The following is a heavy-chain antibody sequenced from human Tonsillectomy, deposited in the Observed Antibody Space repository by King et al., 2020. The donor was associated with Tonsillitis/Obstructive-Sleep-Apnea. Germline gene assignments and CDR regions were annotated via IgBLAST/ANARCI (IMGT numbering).Heavy chain of an antibody. CDR1: GFTFSSYG. V-gene: IGHV3-30*18. CDR2: ISYDGSNK. Sequence: VQLVESGGGVVQPGRSLRLSCAASGFTFSSYGMHWVRQAPGKGLEWVAVISYDGSNKYYADSVKGRFTISRDNSKNTLYLQMNSLRAEDTAVYYCAKAVDTAMVTWIDYYYYYGMDVWGQATTVTVSS. CDR3: AKAVDTAMVTWIDYYYYYGMDV. D-gene: IGHD5-18*01. J-gene: IGHJ6*02.